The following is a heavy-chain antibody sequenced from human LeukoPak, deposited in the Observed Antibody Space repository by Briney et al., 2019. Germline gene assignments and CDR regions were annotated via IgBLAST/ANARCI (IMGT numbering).Heavy chain of an antibody. CDR3: ATVTDTSIPHSDY. V-gene: IGHV1-18*01. D-gene: IGHD2-2*02. Sequence: ASVKVSCKTSGYSFTSYGISWVRQAPGQGPEWMGWISAYNGNTNYAQKLQGRVTMTTDTSTNTAYMELRSLRSDDTAVYYCATVTDTSIPHSDYWGQGTLVTVSS. CDR1: GYSFTSYG. J-gene: IGHJ4*02. CDR2: ISAYNGNT.